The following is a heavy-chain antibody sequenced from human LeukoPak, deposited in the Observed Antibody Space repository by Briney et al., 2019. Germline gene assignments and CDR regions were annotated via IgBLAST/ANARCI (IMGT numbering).Heavy chain of an antibody. CDR1: GFTFSSYE. Sequence: GGSLRLSCAASGFTFSSYEMNWVRQAPGKGLEWVSYISSSGNVRRYGDSVKGRFTISRDNAKNSLSLQMNSLRAEDTAVYFCARGSRYCGSGTCYYFDQWGQGTLVTVSS. J-gene: IGHJ4*02. V-gene: IGHV3-48*03. D-gene: IGHD2-15*01. CDR2: ISSSGNVR. CDR3: ARGSRYCGSGTCYYFDQ.